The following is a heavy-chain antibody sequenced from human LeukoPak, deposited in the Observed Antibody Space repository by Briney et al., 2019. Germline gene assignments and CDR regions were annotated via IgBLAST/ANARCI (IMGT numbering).Heavy chain of an antibody. J-gene: IGHJ2*01. CDR3: ARRAYYDSSGYHPTSGYFDL. Sequence: SETLSLTCTVSGGSMFSYYWNWIRQPPGKGLEWIGYIYSSGITNYSPSLRSRGTISVATSRNQFSLRLTSVTAANTAIYYCARRAYYDSSGYHPTSGYFDLWGRGTLVTVSS. CDR1: GGSMFSYY. CDR2: IYSSGIT. D-gene: IGHD3-22*01. V-gene: IGHV4-4*08.